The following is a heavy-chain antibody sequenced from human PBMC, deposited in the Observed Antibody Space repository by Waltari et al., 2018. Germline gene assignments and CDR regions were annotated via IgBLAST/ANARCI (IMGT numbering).Heavy chain of an antibody. CDR3: ARDSHHPSQQLGFDP. CDR2: IYSGGNT. Sequence: EVHLVESGGGLVQPGGSLRLSCAASGFTVSHNYMNWVRQAPGKGPECVSGIYSGGNTYYADSVRGRFTISRDNSKNTLYLQMNSLRAEDTAVYYCARDSHHPSQQLGFDPWGQGTLVTVSS. CDR1: GFTVSHNY. D-gene: IGHD3-10*01. J-gene: IGHJ5*02. V-gene: IGHV3-66*01.